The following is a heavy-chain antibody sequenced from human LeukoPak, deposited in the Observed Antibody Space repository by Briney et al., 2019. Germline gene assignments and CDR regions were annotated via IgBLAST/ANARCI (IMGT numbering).Heavy chain of an antibody. CDR3: ARTTEAHSWRTRYYDYYMDV. J-gene: IGHJ6*03. CDR1: GGSISSYY. CDR2: IYYSGST. Sequence: SETLSLTCTVSGGSISSYYWSWIRQPPGKGLEWIGYIYYSGSTNYNPSLKSRVTISVDTSKNQFSLKLSSVTAADTAVYYCARTTEAHSWRTRYYDYYMDVWGKGTTVTVSS. D-gene: IGHD6-13*01. V-gene: IGHV4-59*01.